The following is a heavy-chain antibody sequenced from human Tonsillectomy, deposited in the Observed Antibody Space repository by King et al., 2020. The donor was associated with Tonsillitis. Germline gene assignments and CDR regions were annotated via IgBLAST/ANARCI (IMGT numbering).Heavy chain of an antibody. V-gene: IGHV1-69*01. J-gene: IGHJ4*02. D-gene: IGHD3-10*01. Sequence: VQLVQSGAEVKKPGSSVKVSCQASRGTFSSYAISWVRQAPGQGLEWMGGIIPIFGTANYAQKFQGRVTITADESTSTAYMELSSLRSEDTAVYYCARTYYGSGSDYTTGNWGQGTLVTVSS. CDR1: RGTFSSYA. CDR2: IIPIFGTA. CDR3: ARTYYGSGSDYTTGN.